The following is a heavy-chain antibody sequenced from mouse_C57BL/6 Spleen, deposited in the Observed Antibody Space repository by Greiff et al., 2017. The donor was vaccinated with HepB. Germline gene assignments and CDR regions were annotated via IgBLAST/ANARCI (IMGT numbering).Heavy chain of an antibody. D-gene: IGHD2-2*01. V-gene: IGHV1-15*01. CDR3: TRSGPYGYDGAWFAY. J-gene: IGHJ3*01. CDR2: IDPETGGT. CDR1: GYTFTDYE. Sequence: QVQLQQSGAELVRPGASVTLSCKASGYTFTDYEMHWVKQTPVHGLEWIGAIDPETGGTAYNQKFKGKALLTADKSSSTAYMELRSLTSEDSAVYYCTRSGPYGYDGAWFAYWGQGTLVTVSA.